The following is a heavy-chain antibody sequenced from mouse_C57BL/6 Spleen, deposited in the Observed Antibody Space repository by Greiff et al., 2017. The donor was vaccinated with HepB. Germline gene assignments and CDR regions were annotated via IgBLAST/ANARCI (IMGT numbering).Heavy chain of an antibody. D-gene: IGHD1-1*01. Sequence: QVQLKESGPELVKPGASVKISCKASGYAFSSSWMNWVKQRPGKGLEWIGRIYPGDGDTNYNGKFKGKATLTADKSSSTAYMQLSSLTSEDSAVYFWARPFYGSSPAWFAYWGQGTLVTVSA. V-gene: IGHV1-82*01. CDR3: ARPFYGSSPAWFAY. J-gene: IGHJ3*01. CDR1: GYAFSSSW. CDR2: IYPGDGDT.